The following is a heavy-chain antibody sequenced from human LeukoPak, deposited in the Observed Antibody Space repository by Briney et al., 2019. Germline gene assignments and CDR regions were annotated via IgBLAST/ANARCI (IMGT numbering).Heavy chain of an antibody. CDR2: ISGSGGST. Sequence: RGSLRLSCAASGFTISSYAMSWVRQAPGKGLEWVSAISGSGGSTYYADSVKGRFTISRDNSKNTLYLQMNSLRAEDTAVYYCAKDLGETYYYGSGSYEKHYYFDYWGQGTLVTVSS. J-gene: IGHJ4*02. CDR3: AKDLGETYYYGSGSYEKHYYFDY. CDR1: GFTISSYA. V-gene: IGHV3-23*01. D-gene: IGHD3-10*01.